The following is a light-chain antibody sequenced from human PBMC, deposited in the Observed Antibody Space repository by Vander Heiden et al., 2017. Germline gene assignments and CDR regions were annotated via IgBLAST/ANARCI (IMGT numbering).Light chain of an antibody. CDR2: QDS. CDR3: QVWDSTYVV. CDR1: KLGDKY. Sequence: SYELTQPPSVSVSPGQTASITCSGYKLGDKYACWYQQKPGQSPVLVIYQDSKRPSGIPERFSGSNSGNTATLTISGTQAMDEADYYCQVWDSTYVVFGGGTKLTGL. V-gene: IGLV3-1*01. J-gene: IGLJ2*01.